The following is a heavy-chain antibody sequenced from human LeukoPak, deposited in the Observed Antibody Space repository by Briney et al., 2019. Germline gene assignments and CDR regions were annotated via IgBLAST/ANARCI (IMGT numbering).Heavy chain of an antibody. CDR3: TTDWYYYDSSGYYPLY. D-gene: IGHD3-22*01. J-gene: IGHJ4*02. CDR1: GFTFSDAW. CDR2: IKSGTDGGTT. Sequence: GGSLRLSCAASGFTFSDAWMSWVRQAPGKGLEWVDRIKSGTDGGTTDYAAPVRGRFTTSRDDSKNTLYLQMNSLKTEDTAVYYCTTDWYYYDSSGYYPLYWGQGTLVTVSS. V-gene: IGHV3-15*01.